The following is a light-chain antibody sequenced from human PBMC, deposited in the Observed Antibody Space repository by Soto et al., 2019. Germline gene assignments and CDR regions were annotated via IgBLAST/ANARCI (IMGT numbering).Light chain of an antibody. CDR1: PSISSW. CDR3: QQYNSYPLT. Sequence: DIQMTQSPSTLSASVGDRVTITCRASPSISSWLAWYQQKPGKAPNLLIYKASSLESGVPSRFRGSGSGTEFTLTISSLQPDDVATYYGQQYNSYPLTVGGGTKVEIK. V-gene: IGKV1-5*03. CDR2: KAS. J-gene: IGKJ4*01.